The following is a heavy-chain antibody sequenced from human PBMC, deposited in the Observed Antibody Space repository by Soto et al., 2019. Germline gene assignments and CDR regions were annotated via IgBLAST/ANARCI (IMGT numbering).Heavy chain of an antibody. CDR3: ARDRRSSSSLVDC. CDR1: GFTFSDYW. CDR2: INTDGSSA. Sequence: EVQLVESVGGLVQPGGSLRLSCAASGFTFSDYWMHWVRQAPGKGLVWVSRINTDGSSATYADSVKGRFTISRDNAKNTLYLPMNSLTAEDTAVYYCARDRRSSSSLVDCWGQGTLVTVSS. D-gene: IGHD6-6*01. V-gene: IGHV3-74*03. J-gene: IGHJ4*02.